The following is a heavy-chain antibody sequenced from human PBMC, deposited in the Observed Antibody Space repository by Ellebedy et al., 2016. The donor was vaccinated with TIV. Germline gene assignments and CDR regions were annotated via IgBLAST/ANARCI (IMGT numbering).Heavy chain of an antibody. J-gene: IGHJ4*02. V-gene: IGHV2-70*11. CDR1: GFSLSTTRVS. Sequence: SGPTLVTPTQTLTLTCTFSGFSLSTTRVSVSWIRQPPGKALEWLARIAWDDDKYFNTSLMTRLTISKDTSKNQVVLTMTNMDPVDTATYYCARTDGSGWAFDSWGQGTLVTVSS. CDR2: IAWDDDK. CDR3: ARTDGSGWAFDS. D-gene: IGHD6-19*01.